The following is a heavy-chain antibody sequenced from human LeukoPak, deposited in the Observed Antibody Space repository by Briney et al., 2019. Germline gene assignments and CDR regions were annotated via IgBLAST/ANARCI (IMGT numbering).Heavy chain of an antibody. CDR3: ARFYTNWFDP. CDR2: IYYSGST. D-gene: IGHD2/OR15-2a*01. CDR1: VGSISSYY. Sequence: NSSETQSLTCTVSVGSISSYYWSWIPQPPGKGLEWIGYIYYSGSTNYNPSLKSRVTISVDTSKNQFSLKLSSVTAADTAVYYCARFYTNWFDPWGQGTLVTVSS. V-gene: IGHV4-59*01. J-gene: IGHJ5*02.